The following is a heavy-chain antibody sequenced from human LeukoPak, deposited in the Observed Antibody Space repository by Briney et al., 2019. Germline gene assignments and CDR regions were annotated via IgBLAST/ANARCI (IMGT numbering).Heavy chain of an antibody. CDR2: IYTSGST. CDR3: ARESGDYDILTGYYDY. V-gene: IGHV4-4*07. Sequence: PSETLSLTCTVSGGSISSCYWSWIRQPAGKGLEWIGRIYTSGSTNYNPSLKSRVTMSVDTSKNQFSLKLSSVTAADTAVYYCARESGDYDILTGYYDYWGQGTLVTVSS. J-gene: IGHJ4*02. CDR1: GGSISSCY. D-gene: IGHD3-9*01.